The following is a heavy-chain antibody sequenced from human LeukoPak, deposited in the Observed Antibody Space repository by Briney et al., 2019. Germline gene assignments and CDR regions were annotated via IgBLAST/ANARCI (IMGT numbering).Heavy chain of an antibody. CDR3: AKDLGSSGFHHFDY. J-gene: IGHJ4*02. Sequence: GRSLRLSCAASGFTFSSYAMSWVRQAPGKGLEWVSAISGSGGSTYYADSVKGRFTISRDNSKNTLYLQMNSLGAEDTAVYYCAKDLGSSGFHHFDYWGQGTLVTVSS. D-gene: IGHD6-13*01. CDR1: GFTFSSYA. V-gene: IGHV3-23*01. CDR2: ISGSGGST.